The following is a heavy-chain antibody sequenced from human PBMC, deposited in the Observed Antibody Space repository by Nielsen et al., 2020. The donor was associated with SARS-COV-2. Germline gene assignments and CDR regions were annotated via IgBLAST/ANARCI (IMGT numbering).Heavy chain of an antibody. CDR1: GGSITSSGHY. CDR3: ARGNSSPNWFDS. D-gene: IGHD6-19*01. CDR2: IYTSGST. Sequence: GSLRLSCSVSGGSITSSGHYWGWIRQPPGKGLEWIGRIYTSGSTVYNPSLKSRVTMSVDTSKNQFSLKLSSVTAADTAVYYCARGNSSPNWFDSWGQGTLVTVSS. V-gene: IGHV4-61*05. J-gene: IGHJ5*01.